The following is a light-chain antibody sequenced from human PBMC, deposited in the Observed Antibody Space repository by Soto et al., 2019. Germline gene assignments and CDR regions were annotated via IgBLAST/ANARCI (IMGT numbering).Light chain of an antibody. Sequence: QSALTQPASVSGSPGQSITISCTGTSSDVGGYNYVSWYQQHPGKAPKLMIYDVSNRPSGVCNRFSGSKSGNTASLTISGLQAEDEADYYCSSYTSSSTFYVFGTGTKLPS. CDR1: SSDVGGYNY. J-gene: IGLJ1*01. CDR2: DVS. V-gene: IGLV2-14*01. CDR3: SSYTSSSTFYV.